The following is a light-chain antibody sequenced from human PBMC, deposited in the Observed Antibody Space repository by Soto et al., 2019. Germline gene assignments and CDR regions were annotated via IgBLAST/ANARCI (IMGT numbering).Light chain of an antibody. CDR2: DAS. CDR3: QQYSYSPMP. Sequence: EVVLTQSPGTLSLSPGERATLSCRASQSVSSYLAWYQQKPGQAPRLLIYDASNRATGIPARFSGSGSGTDFTLTISRLEPEDFAVYFCQQYSYSPMPFGQGTKVDIK. CDR1: QSVSSY. J-gene: IGKJ1*01. V-gene: IGKV3-20*01.